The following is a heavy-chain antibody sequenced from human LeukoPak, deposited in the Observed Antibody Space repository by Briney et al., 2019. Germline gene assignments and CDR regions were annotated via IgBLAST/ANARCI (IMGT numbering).Heavy chain of an antibody. CDR2: ITGGGGTT. CDR3: AKGHFGAGHY. V-gene: IGHV3-43*02. Sequence: GGSLRLSCAASGFTFGDYTMHWFRHPPGRGLQWVSLITGGGGTTSYARSVKGRFTISRDNSKNSLYLHMNSLRNEDTALYYCAKGHFGAGHYWGQGTLVTVSS. CDR1: GFTFGDYT. J-gene: IGHJ4*02. D-gene: IGHD3-3*01.